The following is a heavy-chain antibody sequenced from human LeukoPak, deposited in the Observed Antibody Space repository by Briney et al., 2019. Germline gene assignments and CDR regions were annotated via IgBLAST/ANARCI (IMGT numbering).Heavy chain of an antibody. CDR1: GYTFTSYD. Sequence: ASVKVSCKASGYTFTSYDINWVRQATGQGLEWMGWMNPNSGNTGYAQKFQGRVTMTRNTSISTAYMELSSLRSEDTAVYYCARSREMATIYYYYYGMDVWGQGTTVTVSS. V-gene: IGHV1-8*01. CDR2: MNPNSGNT. J-gene: IGHJ6*02. D-gene: IGHD5-24*01. CDR3: ARSREMATIYYYYYGMDV.